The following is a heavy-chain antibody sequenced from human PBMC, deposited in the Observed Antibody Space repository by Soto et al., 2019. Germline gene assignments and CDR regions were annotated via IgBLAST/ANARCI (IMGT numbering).Heavy chain of an antibody. CDR3: AKAPGIFYDAFDI. V-gene: IGHV3-23*01. J-gene: IGHJ3*02. Sequence: EVQLLESGGGLVQPGGSLRLSCAASGFTFSSYAMSWVRQAPGKGLEWVSAISGSGGSTYYADSVKGRFTIFRDNSKNTRYLQMNSLRAEDTAVYYCAKAPGIFYDAFDIWGQGTMVTVSS. CDR2: ISGSGGST. CDR1: GFTFSSYA. D-gene: IGHD3-9*01.